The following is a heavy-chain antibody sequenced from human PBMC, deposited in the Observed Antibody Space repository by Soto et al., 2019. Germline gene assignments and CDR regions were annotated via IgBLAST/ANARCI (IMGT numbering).Heavy chain of an antibody. CDR3: AKDRERDAWYEDY. V-gene: IGHV3-23*01. CDR1: GFSFSSYA. J-gene: IGHJ4*02. D-gene: IGHD6-13*01. CDR2: ISGSDGST. Sequence: EVQLLESGGGLVQPGGSLSLSCVASGFSFSSYAMSWVRQAPGKGLEWVSVISGSDGSTYYADSVKGRFTSSRDNSKNTLYLQMNSLRAEDTAVYYCAKDRERDAWYEDYWGQGTLVTVSS.